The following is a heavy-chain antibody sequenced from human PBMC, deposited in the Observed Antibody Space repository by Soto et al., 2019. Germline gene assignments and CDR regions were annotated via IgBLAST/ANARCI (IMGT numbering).Heavy chain of an antibody. J-gene: IGHJ6*02. D-gene: IGHD2-15*01. CDR3: ARVPTYCSGGSCPNYYYYGMDV. CDR1: GGTFSSYA. Sequence: QVQLVQSGAEVKKPGSSVKVSCKASGGTFSSYAISCVRQAPGQGLEWMVGIIPIFGTANYAQKFQGRVTITADESTSTAYMELSSLRSEDTAVYYCARVPTYCSGGSCPNYYYYGMDVWGQGTTVTVSS. CDR2: IIPIFGTA. V-gene: IGHV1-69*01.